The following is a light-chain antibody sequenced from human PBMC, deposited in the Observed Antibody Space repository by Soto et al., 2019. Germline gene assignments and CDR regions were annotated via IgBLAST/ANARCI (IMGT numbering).Light chain of an antibody. CDR2: AAS. Sequence: IHMTRSPSSLSASVLYRFTITFRASQSISGYLHWYQQKPGKAPNLLIYAASTLQGGVTSRFSGSGSGTEFTLTITSLQPEDFATYYCQQSYSTPLTFGQGTRLEIK. CDR1: QSISGY. CDR3: QQSYSTPLT. J-gene: IGKJ5*01. V-gene: IGKV1-39*01.